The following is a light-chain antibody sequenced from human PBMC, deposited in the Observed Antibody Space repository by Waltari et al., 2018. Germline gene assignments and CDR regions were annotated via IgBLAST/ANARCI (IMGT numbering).Light chain of an antibody. Sequence: QSALTQPASVSGSPGQSITISCTGTSSDVGAYTHVSWYQQHPGQAPKLLIYDVSNRPSGVSNRFSGSKSGNTASLTISGLQAEDESDYYCSSYTSSTTLVCGGGTKLTVL. J-gene: IGLJ3*02. V-gene: IGLV2-14*03. CDR2: DVS. CDR1: SSDVGAYTH. CDR3: SSYTSSTTLV.